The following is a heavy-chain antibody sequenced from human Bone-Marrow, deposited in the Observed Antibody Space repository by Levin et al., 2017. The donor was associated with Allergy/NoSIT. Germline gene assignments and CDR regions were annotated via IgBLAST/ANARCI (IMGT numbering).Heavy chain of an antibody. CDR3: ARGELGSGYLFDY. CDR1: GYTFTSFD. V-gene: IGHV1-8*01. CDR2: MYPNSDNA. D-gene: IGHD5-12*01. Sequence: ASVKVSCKTSGYTFTSFDINWVRQATGQGLEWMGWMYPNSDNAGYAQKFQGRVTMTRNTSISTAYMELSSLRSEDTAIYYCARGELGSGYLFDYWGQGTQVTVSS. J-gene: IGHJ4*02.